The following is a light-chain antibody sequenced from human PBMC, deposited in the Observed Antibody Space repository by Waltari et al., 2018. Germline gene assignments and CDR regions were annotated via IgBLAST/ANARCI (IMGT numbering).Light chain of an antibody. Sequence: EFLLTQSPGTLSVSPGERASLSCRASQSVNSNYLAWYQKKPGQPPRLLIYAASSRATGVPDKFSGSGSGTDFTLTISRLAPEDFAVYYCQFDGSSPYTFGQGTKLEIK. CDR2: AAS. V-gene: IGKV3-20*01. J-gene: IGKJ2*01. CDR1: QSVNSNY. CDR3: QFDGSSPYT.